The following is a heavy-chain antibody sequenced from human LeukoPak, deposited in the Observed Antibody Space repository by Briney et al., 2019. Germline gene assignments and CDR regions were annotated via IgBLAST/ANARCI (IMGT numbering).Heavy chain of an antibody. Sequence: GGSLRLSCTASGFTFSNYWMSWVRQAPGKGLEWVANIKRDGSEEWYVDSVKGRFTISRDNAKNSVYLQMNSLRAEDTAVYYCARSVFGEFYYGMDVWGQGTTVTVSS. V-gene: IGHV3-7*01. CDR1: GFTFSNYW. J-gene: IGHJ6*02. CDR3: ARSVFGEFYYGMDV. CDR2: IKRDGSEE. D-gene: IGHD3-10*02.